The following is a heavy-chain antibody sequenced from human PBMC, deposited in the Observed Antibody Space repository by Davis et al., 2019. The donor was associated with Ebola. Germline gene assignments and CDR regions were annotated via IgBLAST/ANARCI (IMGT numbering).Heavy chain of an antibody. CDR2: IYYSGST. V-gene: IGHV4-59*01. CDR1: GGSISSYY. D-gene: IGHD4-17*01. J-gene: IGHJ4*02. Sequence: SCTVSGGSISSYYWSWIRQPPGKGLEWIGYIYYSGSTNYNPSLKSRVTISVDTSKNQFSLKLSSVTAADTAVYYCARVSYGHFDYWGQGTLVTVSS. CDR3: ARVSYGHFDY.